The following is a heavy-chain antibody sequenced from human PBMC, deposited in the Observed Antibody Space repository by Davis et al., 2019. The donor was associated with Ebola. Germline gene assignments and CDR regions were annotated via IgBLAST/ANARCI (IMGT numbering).Heavy chain of an antibody. J-gene: IGHJ4*02. V-gene: IGHV3-74*01. Sequence: GESLKISCAASGFTFSSYSMNWVRQAPGKGLVWVSRINSDGSSTSYADSVKGRFTISRDNAKNTLYLQMNSLRAEDTAVYYCARGGYSTFDYWGQGTLVTVSS. CDR3: ARGGYSTFDY. D-gene: IGHD6-13*01. CDR1: GFTFSSYS. CDR2: INSDGSST.